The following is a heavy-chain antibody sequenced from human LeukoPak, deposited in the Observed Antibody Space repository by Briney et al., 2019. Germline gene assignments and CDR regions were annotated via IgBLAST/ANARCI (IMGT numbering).Heavy chain of an antibody. CDR2: IKSKTDGGRT. Sequence: PGGSLRLSCAASGFTFSNAWMSWVRQAPGRGLEWVGRIKSKTDGGRTDYAAPVKGRFTISRDDSKNTLYLQMNSLQPEDTAVYYCTTDPVTYCSSTSCYRAVWGKGTTVTVSS. CDR3: TTDPVTYCSSTSCYRAV. CDR1: GFTFSNAW. J-gene: IGHJ6*04. D-gene: IGHD2-2*01. V-gene: IGHV3-15*01.